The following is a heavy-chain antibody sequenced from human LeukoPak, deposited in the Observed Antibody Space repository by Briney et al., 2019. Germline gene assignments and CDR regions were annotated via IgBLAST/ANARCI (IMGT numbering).Heavy chain of an antibody. CDR1: TPSLSTYY. V-gene: IGHV4-59*01. D-gene: IGHD1-26*01. J-gene: IGHJ4*02. Sequence: NPSQSLSLTCPVSTPSLSTYYCSWIRHPPGNGLGWSRYIYYSGSTNYNPSLKSRVTISVDTSKNQFSLKLSSVTAADTAVYYCARLAGIVAPIWGQGTLVTVSS. CDR3: ARLAGIVAPI. CDR2: IYYSGST.